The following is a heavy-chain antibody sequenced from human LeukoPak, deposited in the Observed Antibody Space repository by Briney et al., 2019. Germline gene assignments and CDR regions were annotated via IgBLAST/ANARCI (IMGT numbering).Heavy chain of an antibody. CDR2: INHSGST. CDR3: ARGTGDDYVWGSYRCPLDY. D-gene: IGHD3-16*02. J-gene: IGHJ4*02. Sequence: SETLSLTCAVYGGSFSGYYWSWIRQPPGKGLEWIGEINHSGSTNYNPSLKSRVTISVDTSKNQFSLKLSSVTAADTAVYYCARGTGDDYVWGSYRCPLDYWGQGTLVTVSS. V-gene: IGHV4-34*01. CDR1: GGSFSGYY.